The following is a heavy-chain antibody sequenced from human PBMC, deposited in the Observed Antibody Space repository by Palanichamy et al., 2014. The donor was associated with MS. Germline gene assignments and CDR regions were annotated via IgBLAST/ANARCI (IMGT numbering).Heavy chain of an antibody. CDR1: GFTFNNHV. CDR2: IWSDGSLK. Sequence: QVQLVESGGGVVQPGTSLRVSCAASGFTFNNHVMHWVRQAPGKGLEWVAMIWSDGSLKFYADSVKGRFTISRDNSMNTLDLQMSSLRAEDTAVYYCARELTTVTGGMDYWGQGALVTVSS. J-gene: IGHJ4*02. CDR3: ARELTTVTGGMDY. V-gene: IGHV3-33*08. D-gene: IGHD4-17*01.